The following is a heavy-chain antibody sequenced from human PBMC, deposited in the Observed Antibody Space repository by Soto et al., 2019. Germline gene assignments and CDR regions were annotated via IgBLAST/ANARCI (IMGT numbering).Heavy chain of an antibody. J-gene: IGHJ5*02. V-gene: IGHV3-23*01. CDR1: GFAFSRYA. CDR3: ARDQISGWYDN. Sequence: GGSLRLSCAASGFAFSRYAMSWVRQAPGKGLEWVSGMGGSVDSISYADSVKGRFTISRDDSTNTLYLQINSLRPEDTAVYYCARDQISGWYDNWGPGTLVTVSS. CDR2: MGGSVDSI. D-gene: IGHD6-19*01.